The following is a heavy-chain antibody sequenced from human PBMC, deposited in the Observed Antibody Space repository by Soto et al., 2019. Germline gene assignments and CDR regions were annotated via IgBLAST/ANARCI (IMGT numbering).Heavy chain of an antibody. CDR3: ARHSPIVVVPAARHNAFDY. CDR2: IYYSGST. CDR1: GGSISSYY. Sequence: PSGTLSLTCTVSGGSISSYYWSWIRQPPGKGLEWIGYIYYSGSTNYNPSLKSRVTISVDTSKNQFSLKLSSVTAADTAVYYCARHSPIVVVPAARHNAFDYWGQGTLVTVSS. J-gene: IGHJ4*02. D-gene: IGHD2-2*01. V-gene: IGHV4-59*08.